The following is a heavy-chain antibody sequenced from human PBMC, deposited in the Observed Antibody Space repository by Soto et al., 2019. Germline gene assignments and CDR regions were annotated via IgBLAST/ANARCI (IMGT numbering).Heavy chain of an antibody. CDR1: GFTFSSYG. V-gene: IGHV3-30*18. CDR3: AKEAAAAHDY. CDR2: ISYDGSNK. J-gene: IGHJ4*02. D-gene: IGHD6-13*01. Sequence: GGSLRLSCAASGFTFSSYGMHWVRQAPGKGLEWVAVISYDGSNKYYADSVKGRFTISRDNSKNTLYLQMNSLRAEDTAVYYCAKEAAAAHDYWGQGTLVTVSS.